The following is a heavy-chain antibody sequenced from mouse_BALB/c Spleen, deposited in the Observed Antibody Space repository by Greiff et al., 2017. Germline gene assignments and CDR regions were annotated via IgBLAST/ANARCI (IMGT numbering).Heavy chain of an antibody. CDR1: GYTFTSYV. CDR2: INPYNDGT. D-gene: IGHD2-14*01. Sequence: EVQLQQSGPELVKPGASVKMSCKASGYTFTSYVMHWVKQKPGQGLEWIGYINPYNDGTKYNEKFKGKATLTSDKSSSTAYMELSSLTSEDSAVFYCARYYRSNIVAMDYWGQGTSVTVSS. V-gene: IGHV1-14*01. CDR3: ARYYRSNIVAMDY. J-gene: IGHJ4*01.